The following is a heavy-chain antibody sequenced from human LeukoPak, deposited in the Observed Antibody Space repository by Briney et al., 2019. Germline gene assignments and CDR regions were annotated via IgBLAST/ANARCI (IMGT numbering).Heavy chain of an antibody. J-gene: IGHJ3*02. D-gene: IGHD4-17*01. CDR3: ARGGHTTLISWGAFDI. CDR1: GFTFSDYA. V-gene: IGHV3-21*01. CDR2: ISSSSSYI. Sequence: GGSLRLSCAASGFTFSDYAMHWVRQAPGKELEWVSSISSSSSYIYYADSVKGRFTISRDNAKNSLYLQMNSLRAEDTAVYYCARGGHTTLISWGAFDIWGQGTMVTVSS.